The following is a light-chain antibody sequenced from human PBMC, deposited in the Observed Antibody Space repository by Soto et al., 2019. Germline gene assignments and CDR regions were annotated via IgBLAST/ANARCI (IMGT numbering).Light chain of an antibody. CDR1: SSNIGAGYD. CDR2: GNS. Sequence: QSVLTQPPSVSGAPGQRVTISCTGSSSNIGAGYDVHWYQQLPGTAPKLLIYGNSNRPSGVPDRFSGSKSGTSASLAITGLQAEDEADYYCRSYDSSLSGWGVFGTGTKVTV. J-gene: IGLJ1*01. CDR3: RSYDSSLSGWGV. V-gene: IGLV1-40*01.